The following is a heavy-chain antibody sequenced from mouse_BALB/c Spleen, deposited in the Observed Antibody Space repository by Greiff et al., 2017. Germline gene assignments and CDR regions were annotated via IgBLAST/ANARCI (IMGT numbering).Heavy chain of an antibody. CDR3: ARHLDYGGSSAFAY. V-gene: IGHV5-12-2*01. CDR2: ISNGGGST. J-gene: IGHJ3*01. Sequence: EVKLVESGGGLVQPGGSLKLSCAASGFTFSSYTMSWVRQTPEKRLEWVAYISNGGGSTYYPDTVKGRFTISRDNAKNTLYLQMSSLKSEDTAMYYCARHLDYGGSSAFAYWGQGTLVTVSA. D-gene: IGHD1-1*01. CDR1: GFTFSSYT.